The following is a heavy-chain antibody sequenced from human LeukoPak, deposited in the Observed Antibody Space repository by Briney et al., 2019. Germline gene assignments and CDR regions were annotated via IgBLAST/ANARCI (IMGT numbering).Heavy chain of an antibody. CDR1: GGSISSYY. V-gene: IGHV4-59*01. CDR2: IYYSGST. CDR3: AGGTKMIGDAFDI. D-gene: IGHD3-22*01. Sequence: SETLSLTCTVSGGSISSYYWSWSRQPPGKGLEWIGYIYYSGSTNYNPSLKSRVTISVDTSKNQFSLKLSSVTAADTAVYYCAGGTKMIGDAFDIWGQGTMVTVSS. J-gene: IGHJ3*02.